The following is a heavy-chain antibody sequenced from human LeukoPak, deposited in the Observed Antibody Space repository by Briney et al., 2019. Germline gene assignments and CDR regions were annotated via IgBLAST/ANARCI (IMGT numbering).Heavy chain of an antibody. CDR2: ISAYNGNT. D-gene: IGHD3-3*01. CDR3: ARVRSGSKNKNIRNYYYGMDV. V-gene: IGHV1-18*01. Sequence: ASVKVSCKASGYTFTSYGISWVRQAPGQGLEWMGWISAYNGNTNYAQKLQGRVTMTTDTSTSTAYMELRSLRSDDTAVYYCARVRSGSKNKNIRNYYYGMDVWGQGTTVTVSS. J-gene: IGHJ6*02. CDR1: GYTFTSYG.